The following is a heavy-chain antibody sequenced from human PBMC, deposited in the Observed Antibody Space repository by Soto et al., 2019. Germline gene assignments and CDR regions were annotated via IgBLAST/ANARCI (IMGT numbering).Heavy chain of an antibody. CDR3: ARLEGLATISYYFDF. CDR2: IYYRGNA. D-gene: IGHD1-1*01. Sequence: PSETLSLTCAVSGGSISSYYWSWIRQPPGKGLEWIGSIYYRGNACYNPCLQTRVTISLDKSRSQFSLKLNSVTAADSAVYFCARLEGLATISYYFDFWGPGALVTVSS. J-gene: IGHJ4*02. CDR1: GGSISSYY. V-gene: IGHV4-59*05.